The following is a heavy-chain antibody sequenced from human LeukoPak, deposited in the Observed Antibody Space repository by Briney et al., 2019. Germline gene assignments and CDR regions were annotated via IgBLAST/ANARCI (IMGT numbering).Heavy chain of an antibody. Sequence: SETLSLTCTVSGGSISSYYWSWIRQPAGKGLEWIGRIYTSGSTNYNPSLKSQVTMSVDTSKNQFSLKLSSVPAADTAVYYCARESGGSGSYYLHLEHYYYYYMDVWGKGTTVTISS. CDR3: ARESGGSGSYYLHLEHYYYYYMDV. CDR1: GGSISSYY. D-gene: IGHD3-10*01. J-gene: IGHJ6*03. V-gene: IGHV4-4*07. CDR2: IYTSGST.